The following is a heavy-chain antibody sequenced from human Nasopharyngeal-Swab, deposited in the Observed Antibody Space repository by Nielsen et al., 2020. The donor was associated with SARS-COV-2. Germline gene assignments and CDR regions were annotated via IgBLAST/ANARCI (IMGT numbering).Heavy chain of an antibody. CDR1: GFTFSSYA. D-gene: IGHD2-2*01. Sequence: GESLKISCAASGFTFSSYAMHWVRQAPGKGLEWVAVISYDGSNKYYADSVKGRFTISRDNSKNTLYLQMNSLRAEDTAVYYCARAPVPAASTDYWGQGTLVTVSS. V-gene: IGHV3-30-3*01. CDR3: ARAPVPAASTDY. J-gene: IGHJ4*02. CDR2: ISYDGSNK.